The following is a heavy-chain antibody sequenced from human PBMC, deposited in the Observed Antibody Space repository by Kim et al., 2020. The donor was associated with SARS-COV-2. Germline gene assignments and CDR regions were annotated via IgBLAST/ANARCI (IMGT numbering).Heavy chain of an antibody. CDR3: ARSGDYDSTIPVY. D-gene: IGHD3-22*01. CDR1: GGSISSGSYY. V-gene: IGHV4-61*02. CDR2: IYTSGST. J-gene: IGHJ4*02. Sequence: SETLSLTCTVSGGSISSGSYYWSWIRQPAGKGLEWIGRIYTSGSTNYNPSLKSRVTISVDTSKNQFSLKLSSVTAADTAVYYCARSGDYDSTIPVYWGQGTLVTVSS.